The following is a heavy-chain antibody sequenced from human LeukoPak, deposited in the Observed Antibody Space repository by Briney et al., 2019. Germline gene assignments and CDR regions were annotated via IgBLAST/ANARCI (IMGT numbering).Heavy chain of an antibody. CDR2: IWYDGSNK. D-gene: IGHD5-12*01. CDR3: ARGGVATIGIDY. CDR1: GFTFSSYG. Sequence: GGSLRPSCAASGFTFSSYGMHWVRQAPGKGLEWVAVIWYDGSNKYYADSVKGRFTISRDNSKNTLYLQMNSLRAEDTAVYYCARGGVATIGIDYRGQGTLVTVSS. V-gene: IGHV3-33*01. J-gene: IGHJ4*02.